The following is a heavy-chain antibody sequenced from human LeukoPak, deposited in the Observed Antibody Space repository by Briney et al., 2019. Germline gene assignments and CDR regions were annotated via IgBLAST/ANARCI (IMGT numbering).Heavy chain of an antibody. J-gene: IGHJ5*02. D-gene: IGHD2-2*01. V-gene: IGHV1-69*13. CDR2: IIPIFGTA. CDR3: ASNIVVVGNWFDP. CDR1: GGTFSSYA. Sequence: ASVKVSCKASGGTFSSYAISWVRQAPGQGLEWMGGIIPIFGTANYAQKFKGRVTITADESTSTAYMELSSLRSEDTAVYYCASNIVVVGNWFDPWGQGTLVTVSS.